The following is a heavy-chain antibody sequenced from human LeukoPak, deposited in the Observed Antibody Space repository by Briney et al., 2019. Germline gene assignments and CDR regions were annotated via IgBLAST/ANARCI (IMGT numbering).Heavy chain of an antibody. D-gene: IGHD3-10*01. V-gene: IGHV1-24*01. J-gene: IGHJ4*02. CDR1: GYTLTEIS. CDR2: FDPENGET. CDR3: ARGPIGAPDYYFDY. Sequence: GASVKVSCKVSGYTLTEISMYWVRQAPGKGLEWMGRFDPENGETLYAQKFQGRVTMTEDTSTDTAYMELSSLRSEGTAVYFCARGPIGAPDYYFDYWGQGTLVTVSS.